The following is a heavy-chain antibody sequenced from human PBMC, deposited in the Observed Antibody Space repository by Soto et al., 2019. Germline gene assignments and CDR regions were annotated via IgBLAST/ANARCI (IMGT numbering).Heavy chain of an antibody. V-gene: IGHV4-34*01. CDR2: INHSGST. CDR1: GGSFSGYY. CDR3: ARDKVLLWSGARAGYYSGMDV. D-gene: IGHD3-10*01. J-gene: IGHJ6*04. Sequence: SATLSLTCAVYGGSFSGYYWSWIRQPPGKGLEWIGEINHSGSTNYNAWLDIRVTISVYTSEDQFSLKLSFVPAADTAVYYGARDKVLLWSGARAGYYSGMDVWGKGTTVTVPS.